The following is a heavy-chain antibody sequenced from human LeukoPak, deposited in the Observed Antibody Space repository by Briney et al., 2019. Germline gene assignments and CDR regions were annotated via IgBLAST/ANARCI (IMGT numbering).Heavy chain of an antibody. Sequence: KSSETLSLTFTVSGXSISSYLWSWIRQPPGKGLEWIGYIYYSGSTNYNPSLKSRVTMSVDTSKNQFSLKLSSVTAADTAVYYCARIDRAVAGTIDYWGQGTLVTVSS. D-gene: IGHD6-19*01. CDR1: GXSISSYL. CDR3: ARIDRAVAGTIDY. J-gene: IGHJ4*02. CDR2: IYYSGST. V-gene: IGHV4-59*08.